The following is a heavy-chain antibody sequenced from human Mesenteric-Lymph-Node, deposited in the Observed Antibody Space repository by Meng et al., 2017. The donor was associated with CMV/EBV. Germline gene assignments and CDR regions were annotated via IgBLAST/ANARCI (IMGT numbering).Heavy chain of an antibody. D-gene: IGHD3-22*01. Sequence: SETLSLTCTVSGGSVSSHSYYWSWIRQPPGKGLEWIGYIYYSGSTNYNPSLKSRVTISVDRSKNQFSLKLSSVTAADTAVYYCARGGDYYDSSGYYYFDYWGQGTLVTVSS. CDR3: ARGGDYYDSSGYYYFDY. J-gene: IGHJ4*02. CDR1: GGSVSSHSYY. V-gene: IGHV4-61*01. CDR2: IYYSGST.